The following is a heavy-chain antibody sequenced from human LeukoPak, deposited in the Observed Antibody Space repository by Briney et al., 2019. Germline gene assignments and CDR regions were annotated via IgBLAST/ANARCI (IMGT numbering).Heavy chain of an antibody. D-gene: IGHD6-19*01. CDR2: INPNSGGT. Sequence: ASVKVSCKASGYTFTGYYMHWVRQAPGQGLEWMGWINPNSGGTNYAQKFQGRVTMTRDTSISTAYMELSRLRSDDTAVYYCARVRSRGGYGVDYWGRGPLVTVSS. CDR1: GYTFTGYY. J-gene: IGHJ4*02. V-gene: IGHV1-2*02. CDR3: ARVRSRGGYGVDY.